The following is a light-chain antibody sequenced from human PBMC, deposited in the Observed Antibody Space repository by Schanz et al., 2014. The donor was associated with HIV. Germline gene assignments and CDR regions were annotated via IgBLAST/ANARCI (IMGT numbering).Light chain of an antibody. J-gene: IGLJ1*01. CDR2: DVS. V-gene: IGLV2-23*02. CDR3: CSYAGSSTFYV. Sequence: QSALTQPASVSGSPGQSITISCTGTNGDVGTYNLVSWYQQHPGKAPKLMIYDVSNRPSGVSNRFSGSKSDTTASLTISGLQAEDEADYYCCSYAGSSTFYVFGTGTKLTVL. CDR1: NGDVGTYNL.